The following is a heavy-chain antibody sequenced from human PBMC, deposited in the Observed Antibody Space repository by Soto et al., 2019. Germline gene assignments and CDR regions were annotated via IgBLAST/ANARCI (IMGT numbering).Heavy chain of an antibody. CDR1: GGSLRNSV. Sequence: QVQLVQSGAEVKKPGSSVKVSCTASGGSLRNSVISWVRQAPAQRLEWMGGVIPILGTANYAQKVQGRVTITADEATSTAYMDFSSLSPYDKDVYYWAGLGHPGPWGPGTLVIVSS. V-gene: IGHV1-69*01. CDR2: VIPILGTA. CDR3: AGLGHPGP. J-gene: IGHJ5*02.